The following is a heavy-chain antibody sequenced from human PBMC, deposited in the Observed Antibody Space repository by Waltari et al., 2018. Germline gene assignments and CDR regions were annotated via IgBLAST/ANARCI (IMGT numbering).Heavy chain of an antibody. CDR1: GFIVSSNY. D-gene: IGHD6-19*01. J-gene: IGHJ4*02. Sequence: EVQLVESGGGLIQPGGSLRLSCAASGFIVSSNYMSWVRQAAGRGLEWVSLIYSGGSTYYADSVKGRFTISRDNSKNTLYLQMDSLSVEDTAVYYCARWQQWPVRAFDYWGQGTLVTVSS. CDR3: ARWQQWPVRAFDY. V-gene: IGHV3-53*01. CDR2: IYSGGST.